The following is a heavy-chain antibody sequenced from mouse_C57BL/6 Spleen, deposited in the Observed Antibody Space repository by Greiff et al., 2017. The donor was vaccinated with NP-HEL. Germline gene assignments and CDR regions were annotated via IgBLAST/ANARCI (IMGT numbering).Heavy chain of an antibody. CDR2: IHPNSGST. D-gene: IGHD1-1*01. CDR1: GYTFTSYW. V-gene: IGHV1-64*01. CDR3: ASLLLRSYFDY. J-gene: IGHJ2*01. Sequence: QVQLQQSGAELVKPGASVKLSCKASGYTFTSYWMHWVKQRPGQGLEWIGMIHPNSGSTNYNEKFKSKATLTVDKSSSTAYMQLSSLTSEDSAVYYCASLLLRSYFDYWGQGTTLTVSS.